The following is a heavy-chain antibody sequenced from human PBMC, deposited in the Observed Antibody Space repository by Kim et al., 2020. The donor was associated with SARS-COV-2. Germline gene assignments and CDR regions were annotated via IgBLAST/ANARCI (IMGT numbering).Heavy chain of an antibody. D-gene: IGHD3-22*01. Sequence: AGSLRLSCAASGFTFSSYGMHWVRQAPGKGLEWVAVIWYDGSNKYYADSVKGRFTISRDNSKNTLYLQMNSLRAEDTVVYYCARPYYYDSSGYYYAYYYYYGMDVWGQGPTLTASS. J-gene: IGHJ6*02. V-gene: IGHV3-33*01. CDR3: ARPYYYDSSGYYYAYYYYYGMDV. CDR1: GFTFSSYG. CDR2: IWYDGSNK.